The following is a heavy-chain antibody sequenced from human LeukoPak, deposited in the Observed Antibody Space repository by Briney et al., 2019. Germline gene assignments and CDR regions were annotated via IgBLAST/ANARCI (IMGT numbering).Heavy chain of an antibody. CDR1: GFTFSSYA. CDR3: AKVILVVVVAAKDY. V-gene: IGHV3-23*01. CDR2: ISGSGGST. Sequence: GGSLRPSCAASGFTFSSYAMSWVRQAPGKGLEWVSAISGSGGSTYYADSVKGRFTISRDNSKNTLYLQMNSLRAEDTAVYYCAKVILVVVVAAKDYWGQGTLVTVSS. J-gene: IGHJ4*02. D-gene: IGHD2-15*01.